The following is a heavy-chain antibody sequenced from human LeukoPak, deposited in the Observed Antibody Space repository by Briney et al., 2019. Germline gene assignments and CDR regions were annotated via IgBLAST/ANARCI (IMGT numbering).Heavy chain of an antibody. CDR1: GFTFSSYW. CDR3: ARLTGVVNAFDY. Sequence: GGSLRLSCAASGFTFSSYWMHWVRQAPGKGLVWVSRINTDGSYTSYADSVKGRFTISRDNAKNTLYLQMNSLRADDTAVYYCARLTGVVNAFDYWGQGTLVTVSS. D-gene: IGHD5-18*01. CDR2: INTDGSYT. V-gene: IGHV3-74*01. J-gene: IGHJ4*02.